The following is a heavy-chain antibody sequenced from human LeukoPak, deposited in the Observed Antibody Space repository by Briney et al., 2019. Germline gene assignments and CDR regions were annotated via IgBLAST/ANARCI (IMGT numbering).Heavy chain of an antibody. Sequence: GGSLRLSCAASGFTFSSYAMHWVRQAPGKGLEWVAVISYDGSNKYYADSVKGRFTISRDNSKNTLYLQMNSLRAEDTAVYYCARDGIVGATIGYFDYWGQGTLVTVSS. CDR3: ARDGIVGATIGYFDY. D-gene: IGHD1-26*01. CDR2: ISYDGSNK. J-gene: IGHJ4*02. CDR1: GFTFSSYA. V-gene: IGHV3-30-3*01.